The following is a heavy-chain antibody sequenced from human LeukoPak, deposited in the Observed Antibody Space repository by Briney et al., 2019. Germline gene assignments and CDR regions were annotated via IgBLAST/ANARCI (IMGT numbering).Heavy chain of an antibody. D-gene: IGHD6-13*01. V-gene: IGHV3-33*06. CDR2: IWYDGSYK. J-gene: IGHJ4*02. Sequence: AGGSLRLSCAASGFTFSNYGMHWVRQAPGKGLDWVAVIWYDGSYKYYADSVKDRFTISRDNSKNTLYLQMNSLRAEDTAVYYCAKVVQYTASTGTGLDYWGQGTLVTVSS. CDR3: AKVVQYTASTGTGLDY. CDR1: GFTFSNYG.